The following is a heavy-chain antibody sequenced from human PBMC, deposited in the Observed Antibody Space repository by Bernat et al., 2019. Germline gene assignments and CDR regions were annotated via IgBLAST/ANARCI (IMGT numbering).Heavy chain of an antibody. CDR1: GGSISSSSYY. V-gene: IGHV4-39*01. CDR2: IYYSGST. CDR3: ASRGPYGDYFFDY. D-gene: IGHD4-17*01. J-gene: IGHJ4*02. Sequence: QLQLQESGPGLVKPSETLSLTCTVSGGSISSSSYYWGWIRQPPGKGLEWIGSIYYSGSTYYNPSLKSRVTISVDTSKNQFSLKLSSVTAADTAVYYCASRGPYGDYFFDYWGQGTLVTVSS.